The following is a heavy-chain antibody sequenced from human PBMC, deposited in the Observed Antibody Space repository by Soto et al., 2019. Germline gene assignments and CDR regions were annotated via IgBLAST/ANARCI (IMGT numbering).Heavy chain of an antibody. CDR1: GYTFTAYY. Sequence: QVQLVQSGAEVKEPGDSVRVSCEASGYTFTAYYIHRVRQAPGQGLEWMGWINTKFGDTTYAQDFQGRVSMTRDMSTSTVYMELSRLTSGDTAIYYCARNMDYYYGPGSGNGHGFWGQGTTVTVFS. J-gene: IGHJ6*02. CDR2: INTKFGDT. CDR3: ARNMDYYYGPGSGNGHGF. V-gene: IGHV1-2*02. D-gene: IGHD3-10*01.